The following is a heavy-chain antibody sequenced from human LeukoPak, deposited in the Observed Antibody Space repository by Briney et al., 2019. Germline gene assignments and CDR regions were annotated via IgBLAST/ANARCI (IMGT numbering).Heavy chain of an antibody. CDR1: GFTFSSYS. CDR3: ARADQQYYFDY. V-gene: IGHV3-21*01. J-gene: IGHJ4*02. CDR2: ISSSSSYI. D-gene: IGHD4-11*01. Sequence: GGSLRLSCAASGFTFSSYSMNWVRQAPGKGLEWVSSISSSSSYIYYADSVKGRFTISRVNAKNSLYLQMNSLRAEDTAVYYCARADQQYYFDYWGQGTLVTVSS.